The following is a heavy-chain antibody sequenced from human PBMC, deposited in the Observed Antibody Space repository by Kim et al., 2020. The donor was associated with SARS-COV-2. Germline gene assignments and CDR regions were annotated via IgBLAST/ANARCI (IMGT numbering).Heavy chain of an antibody. J-gene: IGHJ1*01. V-gene: IGHV3-53*01. D-gene: IGHD2-21*02. CDR3: TGHGGNSN. CDR2: IYASGIT. Sequence: GGSLRLSCAASGFIVSDNGMNWVRQTPGKGPEWVSSIYASGITYYAESVKGRFTISSDNSKNTLYLQMNRLRAEDTAVYYCTGHGGNSNWGQGTLVTVSS. CDR1: GFIVSDNG.